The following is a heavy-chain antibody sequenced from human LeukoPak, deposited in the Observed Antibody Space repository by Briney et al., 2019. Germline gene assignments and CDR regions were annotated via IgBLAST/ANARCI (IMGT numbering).Heavy chain of an antibody. J-gene: IGHJ4*02. CDR3: TTAYSSSTTFDY. D-gene: IGHD6-6*01. Sequence: SGGSLRLSCAASGFTFSNAWMSWVRQAPGKGLEWVGRIKSKTDGGTTDYAAPVKGRFTISRDDSKNTLYLQMNSLKTEDTAVYYCTTAYSSSTTFDYWGQGTLVTVSS. CDR1: GFTFSNAW. V-gene: IGHV3-15*01. CDR2: IKSKTDGGTT.